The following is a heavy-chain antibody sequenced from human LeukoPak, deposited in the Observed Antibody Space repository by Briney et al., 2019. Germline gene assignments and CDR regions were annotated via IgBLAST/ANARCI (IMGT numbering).Heavy chain of an antibody. V-gene: IGHV4-30-4*08. CDR2: INHSGST. D-gene: IGHD2-2*01. Sequence: PSQTLSLTCTVSGGSISSGDYYWSWIRQPPGKGLEWIGEINHSGSTNYNPSLKSRVTISVDTSKNQFSLKLSSVTAADTAVYYCARTGYCSSASCSVVKQWLVRVYFDYWGQGTLVTVSS. CDR1: GGSISSGDYY. J-gene: IGHJ4*02. CDR3: ARTGYCSSASCSVVKQWLVRVYFDY.